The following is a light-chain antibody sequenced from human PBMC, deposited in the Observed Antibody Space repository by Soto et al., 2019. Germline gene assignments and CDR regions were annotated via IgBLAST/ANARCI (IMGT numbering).Light chain of an antibody. V-gene: IGLV2-23*01. J-gene: IGLJ1*01. CDR1: VGL. CDR2: DDT. Sequence: QSVLTQPASVSGSPGQSITISCTGTVGLVSWYQQHPGKVPKLIIYDDTKRPSGVSSRFSGSKSGNTASLTISGPQTEDESYYYCYLYLGSRTYLFETGTNFTVL. CDR3: YLYLGSRTYL.